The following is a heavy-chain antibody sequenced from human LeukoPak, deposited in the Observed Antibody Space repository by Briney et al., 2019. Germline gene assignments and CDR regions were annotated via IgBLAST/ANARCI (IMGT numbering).Heavy chain of an antibody. Sequence: SETLNLTCTVSGDSIDSYYWSWIRQPPGKGLEWIGYIYYSGSTNYNPSLKSRVTISVDTSKNQFSLKLSSVTAADTAVYYCARGATSLSYFDYRGQGTLVTVSS. J-gene: IGHJ4*02. CDR3: ARGATSLSYFDY. CDR1: GDSIDSYY. CDR2: IYYSGST. V-gene: IGHV4-59*01. D-gene: IGHD2/OR15-2a*01.